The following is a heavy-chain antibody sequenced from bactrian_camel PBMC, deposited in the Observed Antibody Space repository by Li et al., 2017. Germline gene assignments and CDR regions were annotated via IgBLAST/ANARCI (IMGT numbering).Heavy chain of an antibody. V-gene: IGHV3S53*01. Sequence: HVQLVESGGGSVQAGGSLRLSCAAHEYLFTSYCMGWFRQAPGKEREGVASINSDNTTTYAEFVKGRFTISKDIAKNTLYLQMNSLKPEDTAIYYCALDGTYGGDWDAERMLRRTEYNHWGQGTQVTVS. J-gene: IGHJ4*01. D-gene: IGHD1*01. CDR3: ALDGTYGGDWDAERMLRRTEYNH. CDR1: EYLFTSYC. CDR2: INSDNTT.